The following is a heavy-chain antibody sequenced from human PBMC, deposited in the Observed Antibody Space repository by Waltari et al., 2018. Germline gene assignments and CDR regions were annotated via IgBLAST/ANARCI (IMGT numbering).Heavy chain of an antibody. CDR3: AREHVVVVADPSGAFDI. CDR2: IYHSGST. CDR1: GYSISSGYY. D-gene: IGHD2-15*01. J-gene: IGHJ3*02. V-gene: IGHV4-38-2*02. Sequence: QVQLQESGPGLVKPSETLSLTCTVSGYSISSGYYWGWIPQPPGKGLEWIGSIYHSGSTYYNPSLKSRVTISVDTSKNQFSLKLSSVTAADTAVYYCAREHVVVVADPSGAFDIWGQGTMVTVSS.